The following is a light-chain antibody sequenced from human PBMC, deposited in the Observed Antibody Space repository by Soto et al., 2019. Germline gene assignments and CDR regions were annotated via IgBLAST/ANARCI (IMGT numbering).Light chain of an antibody. CDR2: GAS. Sequence: DIGFTESSGQLSLSPGERASLSCGASQSISSSFLAWYQQKPGQAPRXXMYGASSRATGIPDRFSASRYETDGNINISRLQTEDGKVDDGQQYEYSPITFGQGTRLEIK. J-gene: IGKJ5*01. CDR1: QSISSSF. CDR3: QQYEYSPIT. V-gene: IGKV3-20*01.